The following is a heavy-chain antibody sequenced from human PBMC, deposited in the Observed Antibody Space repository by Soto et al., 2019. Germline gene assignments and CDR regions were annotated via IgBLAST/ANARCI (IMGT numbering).Heavy chain of an antibody. V-gene: IGHV1-69*01. CDR3: ARSRIMAEFTVYGGNFHGFEI. CDR1: GGTVSSHA. D-gene: IGHD2-21*02. Sequence: QVQLVQSGPEVRKSGSSVRVSCKATGGTVSSHAVSWVRLAPGQGLEWIGGIIPMLRTPTYGQKFHGGVTISADVSTSTVFLDFCSVRSQDTAVYYCARSRIMAEFTVYGGNFHGFEISGQRTMITASS. CDR2: IIPMLRTP. J-gene: IGHJ3*02.